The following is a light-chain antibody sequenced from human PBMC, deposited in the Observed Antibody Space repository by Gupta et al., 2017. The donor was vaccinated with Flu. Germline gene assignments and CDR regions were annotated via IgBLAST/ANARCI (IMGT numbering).Light chain of an antibody. CDR2: AAS. CDR1: QSITIN. V-gene: IGKV1-39*01. CDR3: QQSDRPPLFT. Sequence: DRVTITCRASQSITINLNWYQQIPGKAPKLLIYAASSLHGGVPSRFSGSGFGTDFTLTISSLQPEDSATYYCQQSDRPPLFTFGPGTKVEIK. J-gene: IGKJ3*01.